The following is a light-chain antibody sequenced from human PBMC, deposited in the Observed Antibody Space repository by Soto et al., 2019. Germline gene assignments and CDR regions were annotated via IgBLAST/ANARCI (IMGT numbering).Light chain of an antibody. J-gene: IGLJ2*01. CDR3: SSYTSSSTVV. V-gene: IGLV2-14*01. CDR1: SSDVGGYNY. Sequence: QSALTQPASVSGSPGQSITISCTGTSSDVGGYNYVSWYQQHPGKAPKLMIYEVGNRPSGVSNRFSGSKSGNTASLTISGLQAEDEADYYCSSYTSSSTVVFGGGTTLTVL. CDR2: EVG.